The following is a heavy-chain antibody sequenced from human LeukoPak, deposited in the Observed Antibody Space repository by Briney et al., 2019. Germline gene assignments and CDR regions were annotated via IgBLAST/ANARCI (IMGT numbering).Heavy chain of an antibody. CDR3: AREYCGGDCFGRYYFDY. J-gene: IGHJ4*02. D-gene: IGHD2-21*02. Sequence: SVEVSCKASGGTFSSYAISWVRQAPGQGLEWMGGIIPIFGTANYAQKFQGRVTITADESTSTAYMELSSLRSEDTAVYYCAREYCGGDCFGRYYFDYWGQGTLVTVSS. CDR2: IIPIFGTA. CDR1: GGTFSSYA. V-gene: IGHV1-69*13.